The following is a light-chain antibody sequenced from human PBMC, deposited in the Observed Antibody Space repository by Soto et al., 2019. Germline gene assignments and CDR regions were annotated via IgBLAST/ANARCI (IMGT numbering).Light chain of an antibody. Sequence: DIQMTQSPSTLSASVGDRVTITCRASQSISSLLAWYQQKPGKAPKLLIYKASSLESGVPSRFSVSGSGTEFTLTISSLQPDDFATYYCQQCHTYPWTFGQGTKVEIK. CDR3: QQCHTYPWT. V-gene: IGKV1-5*03. CDR2: KAS. J-gene: IGKJ1*01. CDR1: QSISSL.